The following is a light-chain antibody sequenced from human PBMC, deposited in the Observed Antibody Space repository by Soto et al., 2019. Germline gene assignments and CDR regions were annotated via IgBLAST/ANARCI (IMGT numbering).Light chain of an antibody. CDR3: SSYTGTNTLYV. V-gene: IGLV2-14*01. CDR1: SSDIGDYNF. CDR2: EVS. Sequence: QSVLTQPASVSGSPGQSITISCTGTSSDIGDYNFVSWYQQYPGKAPKLMIYEVSNRPSGVSNRFSASKAGNTASLTISGLQAEDAAAYYCSSYTGTNTLYVFGTGTKVTVL. J-gene: IGLJ1*01.